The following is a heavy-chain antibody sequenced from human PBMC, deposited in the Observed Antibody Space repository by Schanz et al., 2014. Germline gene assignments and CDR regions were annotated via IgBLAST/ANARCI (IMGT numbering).Heavy chain of an antibody. CDR1: GYTFTSYG. D-gene: IGHD3-22*01. Sequence: QVQLVQSGAEVKKPGASVKVSCKASGYTFTSYGISWVRQAPGQGLERMGWISADNGNTNYAQRLQGRVTMTTDTSTSTAYMELRSLRSDDTAVYYCARAGQDYSDSSGYATYYFGNWGQGTLVTVSS. CDR3: ARAGQDYSDSSGYATYYFGN. J-gene: IGHJ4*02. CDR2: ISADNGNT. V-gene: IGHV1-18*01.